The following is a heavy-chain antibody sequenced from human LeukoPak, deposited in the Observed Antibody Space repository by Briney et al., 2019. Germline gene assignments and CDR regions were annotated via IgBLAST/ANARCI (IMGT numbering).Heavy chain of an antibody. CDR3: AREEKHPYYYSSYAMDV. CDR1: GYTFTSYG. CDR2: ISAYNGNA. Sequence: ASVKVSCKASGYTFTSYGISWVRQAPGQGLEGMGWISAYNGNANYAQKLQGRVTMTTDTSTSTAYMELRSLRSDDTAVYSCAREEKHPYYYSSYAMDVWGQGNTVTVSS. J-gene: IGHJ6*02. V-gene: IGHV1-18*01.